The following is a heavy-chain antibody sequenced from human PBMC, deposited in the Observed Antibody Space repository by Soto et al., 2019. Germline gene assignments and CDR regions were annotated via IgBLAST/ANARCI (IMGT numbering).Heavy chain of an antibody. D-gene: IGHD5-12*01. V-gene: IGHV3-30*18. CDR2: ISYDGSNK. Sequence: QVQLVESGGGVVQPGRSLRLSCAASGFTFSSYGMHWVRQAPGKGLEWVAVISYDGSNKYYADSVKGRFTISRDNSKNTLYLQMNSLRAEDTAVYYCAKVLGRGGYDYWLDYWGQGTLVTVSS. J-gene: IGHJ4*02. CDR3: AKVLGRGGYDYWLDY. CDR1: GFTFSSYG.